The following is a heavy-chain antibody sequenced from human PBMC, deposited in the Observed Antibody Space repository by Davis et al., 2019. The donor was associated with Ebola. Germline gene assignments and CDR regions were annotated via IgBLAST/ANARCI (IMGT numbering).Heavy chain of an antibody. CDR1: GFTFSNYG. Sequence: GESLKISCAASGFTFSNYGLSWVRQAPGKGLEWVSAISGAGGSTYYADSVKGRFTISRDNSKNTLSLQMNSLRAEDTAVYYCARGYYYDSSAYRSWGQGTLVTVSS. CDR2: ISGAGGST. CDR3: ARGYYYDSSAYRS. J-gene: IGHJ4*02. V-gene: IGHV3-23*01. D-gene: IGHD3-22*01.